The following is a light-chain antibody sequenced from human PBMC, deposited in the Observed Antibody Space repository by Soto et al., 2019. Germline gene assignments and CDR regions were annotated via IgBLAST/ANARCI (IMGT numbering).Light chain of an antibody. Sequence: DIPLTQSPSSLSASVGDRITITCQASRDIAHYLSWYQQKPGKAPQLLVYDASKLQTGVPSRFSGSASGTDFTFAISSLQPEDRATYFCQQYDDLPLTFGGGTKVELK. CDR2: DAS. CDR3: QQYDDLPLT. V-gene: IGKV1-33*01. CDR1: RDIAHY. J-gene: IGKJ4*01.